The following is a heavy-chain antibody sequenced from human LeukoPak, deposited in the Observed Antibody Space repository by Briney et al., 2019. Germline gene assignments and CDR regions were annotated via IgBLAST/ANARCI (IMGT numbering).Heavy chain of an antibody. CDR2: IYYSGST. CDR1: GGSISSGGYH. V-gene: IGHV4-31*03. CDR3: ARDSPDCSSTSCYTRGYYYYYMDV. J-gene: IGHJ6*03. Sequence: SETLSLTCTVSGGSISSGGYHWSWIRQHPGKGLEWIGYIYYSGSTYYNPSLKSRVTISVDTSKNQFSLKLSSVTAADTAVYYCARDSPDCSSTSCYTRGYYYYYMDVWGKGTTVTVSS. D-gene: IGHD2-2*02.